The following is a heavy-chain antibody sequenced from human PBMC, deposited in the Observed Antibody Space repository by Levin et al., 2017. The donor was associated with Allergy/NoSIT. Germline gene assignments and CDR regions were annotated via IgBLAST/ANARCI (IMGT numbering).Heavy chain of an antibody. CDR1: GFTFSSYS. Sequence: GGSLRLSCAASGFTFSSYSMNWVRQAPGKGLEWVSSISSSSSYIYYADSVKGRFTISRDNAKNSLYLQMNSLRAEDTAVYYCARAGLRAAFDIWGQGTMVTVSS. J-gene: IGHJ3*02. CDR2: ISSSSSYI. D-gene: IGHD3-16*01. V-gene: IGHV3-21*01. CDR3: ARAGLRAAFDI.